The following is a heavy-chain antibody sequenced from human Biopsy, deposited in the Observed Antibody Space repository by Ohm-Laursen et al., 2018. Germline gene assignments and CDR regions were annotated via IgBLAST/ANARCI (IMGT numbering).Heavy chain of an antibody. D-gene: IGHD2-8*01. CDR1: GFTFSSYS. Sequence: GQTLSLTCAASGFTFSSYSMNWVRQAPGEGLEWVSSISSRSSDIYYADSVKGRFTISRDNAKNSLFLHMNSLRAEDTAVYYCARESALKWCQSLSYFNGMDVWGQGTTVTVSS. V-gene: IGHV3-21*01. J-gene: IGHJ6*02. CDR2: ISSRSSDI. CDR3: ARESALKWCQSLSYFNGMDV.